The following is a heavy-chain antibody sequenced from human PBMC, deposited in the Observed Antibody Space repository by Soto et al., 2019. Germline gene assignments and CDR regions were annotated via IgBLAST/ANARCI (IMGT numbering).Heavy chain of an antibody. CDR2: ISSSSSYI. D-gene: IGHD3-10*01. J-gene: IGHJ3*02. CDR1: GFTFSSYS. V-gene: IGHV3-21*01. CDR3: ASDVLLWFGELRKDAFDI. Sequence: GGSLRLSCAASGFTFSSYSMNWVRQAPGKGLEWVSSISSSSSYIYYADSVKGRFTISRDNAKNSLYLQMNSLRAEDTAVYYCASDVLLWFGELRKDAFDIWGQGTMVTVSS.